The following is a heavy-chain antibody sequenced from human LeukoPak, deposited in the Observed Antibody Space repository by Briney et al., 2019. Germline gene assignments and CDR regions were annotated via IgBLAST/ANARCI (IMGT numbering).Heavy chain of an antibody. Sequence: GGSLRLSCAASGFTFSSYAMHWVRQAPGKGLEWVAVISYDGSNKYYADSVKGRFTISRDNSKNTLYLQMNSLRAEDTAVYYCARASLPPPTTPPLYYYYYMDVWGKGTTVTVSS. V-gene: IGHV3-30-3*01. CDR1: GFTFSSYA. J-gene: IGHJ6*03. CDR2: ISYDGSNK. D-gene: IGHD1-14*01. CDR3: ARASLPPPTTPPLYYYYYMDV.